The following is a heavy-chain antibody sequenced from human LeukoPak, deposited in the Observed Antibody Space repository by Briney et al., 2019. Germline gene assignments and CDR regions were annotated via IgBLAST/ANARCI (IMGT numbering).Heavy chain of an antibody. CDR2: ISSSSSYI. CDR3: ARGYCSSTSCTFEFDY. Sequence: PGGSLRLSCAASGFTFSSYSMNWVRQAPGKGLEWVSSISSSSSYIYYADSVKGRFTISRDNAKNSLYLQMNSLRAEDTAVYYCARGYCSSTSCTFEFDYWGQGTLVTVSS. J-gene: IGHJ4*02. D-gene: IGHD2-2*01. CDR1: GFTFSSYS. V-gene: IGHV3-21*01.